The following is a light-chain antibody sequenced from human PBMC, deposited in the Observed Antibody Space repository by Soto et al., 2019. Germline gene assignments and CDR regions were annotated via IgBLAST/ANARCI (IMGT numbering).Light chain of an antibody. CDR3: QQYNSYSPWT. Sequence: DIQMTQSPSALSASVGDRVTITCRASQRISSWLAWYQQQPRKAPPLLLYDASSLERGVPSTFSGSGSGTEFTLTISSLQPHDFATYYCQQYNSYSPWTFGQGTKVDIK. CDR1: QRISSW. CDR2: DAS. V-gene: IGKV1-5*01. J-gene: IGKJ1*01.